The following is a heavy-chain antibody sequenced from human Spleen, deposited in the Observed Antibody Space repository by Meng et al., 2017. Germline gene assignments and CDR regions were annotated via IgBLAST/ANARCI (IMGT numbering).Heavy chain of an antibody. Sequence: QVHLQESGPGLVKPSQTLSLTCTVSGGSISSVDHYWSWIRQPPGKGLEWIGYIYNSGTTYYKSSLKSRVSITGDTSKNQFSLNLSSVTAADTAVYYCARHYDFWIDYWGQGTLVTVSS. CDR1: GGSISSVDHY. V-gene: IGHV4-30-4*01. D-gene: IGHD3-3*01. CDR2: IYNSGTT. J-gene: IGHJ4*02. CDR3: ARHYDFWIDY.